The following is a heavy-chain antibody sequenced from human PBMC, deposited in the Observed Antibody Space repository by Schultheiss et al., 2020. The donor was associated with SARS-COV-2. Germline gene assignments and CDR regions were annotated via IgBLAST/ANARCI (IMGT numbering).Heavy chain of an antibody. Sequence: GGSLRLSCAASGFTFSNAWMSWVRQAPGKGLEWVSVIYSGGSTYYADSVKGRFIISRDNAKNSVYLEMNSLRVDDTAVYYCARRWGGGNSAFDYWGQGILVTVSS. V-gene: IGHV3-66*04. CDR3: ARRWGGGNSAFDY. CDR1: GFTFSNAW. CDR2: IYSGGST. D-gene: IGHD4-23*01. J-gene: IGHJ4*02.